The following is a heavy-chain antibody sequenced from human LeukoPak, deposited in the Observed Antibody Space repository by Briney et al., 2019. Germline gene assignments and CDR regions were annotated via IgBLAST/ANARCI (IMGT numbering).Heavy chain of an antibody. CDR2: IYYSGST. V-gene: IGHV4-39*07. J-gene: IGHJ4*02. CDR1: GGSISSSSYY. CDR3: ARGCSRCGPSIDY. Sequence: SETLSLTCTVSGGSISSSSYYWGWIRQPPGKGLEWIGSIYYSGSTYYNPSLKSRVTISVDTSKNQFSLKLSSVTAADTAVHYCARGCSRCGPSIDYWGQGTLVTVSS. D-gene: IGHD2-21*01.